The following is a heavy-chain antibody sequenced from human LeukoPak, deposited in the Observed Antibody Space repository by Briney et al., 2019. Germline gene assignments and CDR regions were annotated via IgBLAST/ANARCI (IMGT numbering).Heavy chain of an antibody. CDR2: IYPGDSDT. CDR3: ARLDDSSGYYLTPFDY. Sequence: GESLKISRKGSGYSFTSYWIGWVRQMPGKGLEWMGIIYPGDSDTRYSPSFQGQVTISADKSISTAYLQWSSLKASDTAMYYCARLDDSSGYYLTPFDYWGQGTLVTVSS. V-gene: IGHV5-51*01. D-gene: IGHD3-22*01. CDR1: GYSFTSYW. J-gene: IGHJ4*02.